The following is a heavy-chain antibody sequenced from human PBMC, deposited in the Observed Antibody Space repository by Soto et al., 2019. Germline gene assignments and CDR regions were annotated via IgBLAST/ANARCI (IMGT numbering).Heavy chain of an antibody. V-gene: IGHV1-3*01. CDR2: INAGNGNT. CDR1: GGTFTSYA. J-gene: IGHJ6*02. CDR3: ARDRYYDILTGYEYYYYYYGMDV. Sequence: SVKVSCKASGGTFTSYAMHWVRQAPGQRLEWMGWINAGNGNTKYSQKFQGRVTITRDTSASTAYMELSSLRSEDTAVYYCARDRYYDILTGYEYYYYYYGMDVWGQGTTVTVSS. D-gene: IGHD3-9*01.